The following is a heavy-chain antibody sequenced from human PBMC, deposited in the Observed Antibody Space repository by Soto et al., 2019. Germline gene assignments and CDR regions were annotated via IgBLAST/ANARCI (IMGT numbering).Heavy chain of an antibody. Sequence: QVQLQESGPGLVKPSGTLSLTCVVSSGSISSSNWWSWVRQPPGKGLEWIGEIYHSGSTNYNPSLKSLVTIAVDKSKYQYSLNLSSVTAADTAVYYCARAGTLTSEKGSYDDYWGQGTLVTVSS. CDR3: ARAGTLTSEKGSYDDY. D-gene: IGHD3-16*01. CDR2: IYHSGST. V-gene: IGHV4-4*02. CDR1: SGSISSSNW. J-gene: IGHJ4*02.